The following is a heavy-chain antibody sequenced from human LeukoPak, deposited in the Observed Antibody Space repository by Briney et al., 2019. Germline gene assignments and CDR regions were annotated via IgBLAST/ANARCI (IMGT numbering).Heavy chain of an antibody. D-gene: IGHD2-8*01. J-gene: IGHJ4*02. CDR1: GCSFTSYW. Sequence: GGALKISCKGSGCSFTSYWIGWVRQLPGKGLEWMGIIYPGDSDTRYSPSFQGQVTISADKSISTAYLQWSSLKASDTAMYYCARVLPGSVYYFDYWGQGTLVTVSS. V-gene: IGHV5-51*01. CDR3: ARVLPGSVYYFDY. CDR2: IYPGDSDT.